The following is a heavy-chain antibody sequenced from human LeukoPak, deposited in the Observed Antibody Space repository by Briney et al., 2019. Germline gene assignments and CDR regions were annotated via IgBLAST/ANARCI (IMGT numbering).Heavy chain of an antibody. CDR2: IYYSGST. D-gene: IGHD5-24*01. Sequence: PSETLSLTCTVSGYSISSGYYWGWIRQPPGKGLEWIGSIYYSGSTYYNPSLKSRVTISVDTSKNQFSLKLSSVTAADTAVYYCARVHREMATMGYWGQGTLVTVSS. CDR3: ARVHREMATMGY. J-gene: IGHJ4*02. CDR1: GYSISSGYY. V-gene: IGHV4-38-2*02.